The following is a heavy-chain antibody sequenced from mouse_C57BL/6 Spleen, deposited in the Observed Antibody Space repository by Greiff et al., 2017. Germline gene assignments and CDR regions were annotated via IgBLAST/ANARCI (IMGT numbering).Heavy chain of an antibody. CDR3: ARGGNGYDPYYFDY. Sequence: EVQRVESGPGLVKPSQSLSLTCSVTGYSITSGYYWNWIRQFPGNKLEWMGYISYDGSNNYNPSLKNRISITRDTSKNQFFLKLNSVTTEDTATYYCARGGNGYDPYYFDYWGQGTTLTVSS. CDR2: ISYDGSN. J-gene: IGHJ2*01. D-gene: IGHD2-2*01. V-gene: IGHV3-6*01. CDR1: GYSITSGYY.